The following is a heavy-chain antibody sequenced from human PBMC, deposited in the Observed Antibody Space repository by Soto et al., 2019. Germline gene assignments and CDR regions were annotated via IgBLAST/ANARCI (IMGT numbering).Heavy chain of an antibody. V-gene: IGHV1-2*04. CDR3: ARDLKVRGVNRYYYYGMDV. CDR1: GYTFTGYD. J-gene: IGHJ6*02. D-gene: IGHD3-10*01. Sequence: ASVKVSCKASGYTFTGYDMHWGRQAPGQGLGWMGWINPNSGGTNYAQKFQGWVTMTRDTSISTAYMELSRLRSDDTAVYYCARDLKVRGVNRYYYYGMDVWGQGTTVTVSS. CDR2: INPNSGGT.